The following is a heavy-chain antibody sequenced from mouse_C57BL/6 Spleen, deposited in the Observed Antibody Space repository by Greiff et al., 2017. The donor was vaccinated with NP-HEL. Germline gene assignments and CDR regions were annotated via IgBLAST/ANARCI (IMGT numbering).Heavy chain of an antibody. D-gene: IGHD2-4*01. Sequence: QVQLQQPGAELVKPGASVKMSCKASGYTFTSYWITWVKQRPGQGLEWIGDIYPGSGSTNYNEKFKSKATLTVDTSSSTAYMQISSLTSEESAVYYCARSNYDYDWYFDVWGTGTTVTVSS. CDR1: GYTFTSYW. J-gene: IGHJ1*03. CDR2: IYPGSGST. V-gene: IGHV1-55*01. CDR3: ARSNYDYDWYFDV.